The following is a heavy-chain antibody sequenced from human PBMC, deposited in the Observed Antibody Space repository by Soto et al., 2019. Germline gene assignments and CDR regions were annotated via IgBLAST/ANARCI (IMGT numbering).Heavy chain of an antibody. CDR3: ARDQTVLDY. CDR1: GYTFTSYA. Sequence: QVPLVQSGAEVKKPGASVKVSCKASGYTFTSYAFNWVRQAPGQGLEWMGWISAYSGNTNYAQKFQGRVTMTTDTSTSTGYMELRSLRSDDTAVYYCARDQTVLDYWGQGTLVTVSS. D-gene: IGHD4-17*01. V-gene: IGHV1-18*04. J-gene: IGHJ4*02. CDR2: ISAYSGNT.